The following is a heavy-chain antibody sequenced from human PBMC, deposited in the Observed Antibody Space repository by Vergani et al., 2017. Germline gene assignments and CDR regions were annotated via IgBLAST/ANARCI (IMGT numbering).Heavy chain of an antibody. CDR2: ISSSSSYI. CDR3: ARDIGAAADYYYYGMDV. Sequence: EVQLVESGGGLVKPGGSLRLSCAASGFTFSSYSMNWVRQAPGKGLEWVSSISSSSSYIYYADSVKGRFTISRDNAKNSLYLQMNSLRAEDTAVYYCARDIGAAADYYYYGMDVWGQGTTVTVSS. D-gene: IGHD6-13*01. V-gene: IGHV3-21*01. CDR1: GFTFSSYS. J-gene: IGHJ6*02.